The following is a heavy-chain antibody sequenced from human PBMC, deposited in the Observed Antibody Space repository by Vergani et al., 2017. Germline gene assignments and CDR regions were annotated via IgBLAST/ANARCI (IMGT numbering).Heavy chain of an antibody. CDR2: ISYDGSNK. J-gene: IGHJ6*03. Sequence: QVQLVESGGGVVQPGRSLRVSCTASGFTFSSYTMHWVRQAPGKGLEGVAVISYDGSNKYYADSVKGRFTISRDNSKNTLYLQMNSLRAEDTAVYYCARSNWNDPYYYYDMDVWGKGTTVTVSS. CDR1: GFTFSSYT. CDR3: ARSNWNDPYYYYDMDV. V-gene: IGHV3-30-3*01. D-gene: IGHD1-1*01.